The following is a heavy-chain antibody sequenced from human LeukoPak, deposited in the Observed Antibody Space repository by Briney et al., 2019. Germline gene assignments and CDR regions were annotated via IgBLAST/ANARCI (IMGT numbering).Heavy chain of an antibody. CDR2: MNPNSGNT. D-gene: IGHD3-10*01. J-gene: IGHJ6*02. CDR3: ARGRYYGSGSYYDYGLDV. Sequence: ASVKVSCKASGYIFTSYDINWVRQATRQGLEWMGWMNPNSGNTGCAQKFQGRVTMTRNTSISTAYMELSSLRSEDTAVYFCARGRYYGSGSYYDYGLDVWGQGTTVTVSS. CDR1: GYIFTSYD. V-gene: IGHV1-8*01.